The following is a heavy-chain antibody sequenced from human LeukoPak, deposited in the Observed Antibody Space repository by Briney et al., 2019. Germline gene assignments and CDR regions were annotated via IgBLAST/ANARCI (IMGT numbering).Heavy chain of an antibody. CDR1: GFTISSYS. V-gene: IGHV3-21*01. CDR2: ISENSKDI. Sequence: GGSLRLSCVASGFTISSYSMNWVRQAPGKGLEWVSSISENSKDIFYVDSVKGRFTISRDNAKNSLYLQMNSLRAEDTAVYYCARVLAGYYDSSGYSGNDAFDIWGQGTMVTVSS. D-gene: IGHD3-22*01. J-gene: IGHJ3*02. CDR3: ARVLAGYYDSSGYSGNDAFDI.